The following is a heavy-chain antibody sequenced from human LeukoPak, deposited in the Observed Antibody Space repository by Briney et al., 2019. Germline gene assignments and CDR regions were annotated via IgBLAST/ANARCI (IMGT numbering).Heavy chain of an antibody. CDR1: GYTLTGYH. J-gene: IGHJ4*02. Sequence: ASVKVSCKASGYTLTGYHMHWVRLAPGQGLEWMGWINTRSGDTNYAQKFQGRVTMTRDTSINTAYMELSSLRSDDTAVYYGARNPYEYYFDYWGQGTLVTVSS. V-gene: IGHV1-2*02. D-gene: IGHD5-12*01. CDR2: INTRSGDT. CDR3: ARNPYEYYFDY.